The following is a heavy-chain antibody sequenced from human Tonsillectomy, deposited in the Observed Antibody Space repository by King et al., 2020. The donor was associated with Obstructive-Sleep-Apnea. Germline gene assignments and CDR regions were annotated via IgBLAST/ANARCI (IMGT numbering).Heavy chain of an antibody. D-gene: IGHD4-17*01. CDR1: GFTFNIYD. J-gene: IGHJ4*02. V-gene: IGHV3-23*04. Sequence: VQLVESGGDLVQPGGSLSLSCAVSGFTFNIYDMSWVRPAPGKGLEWVSDISGNGDSTYYAYSVKGRFTISRDNSKNTHYLQMNSLRVGDTAVYYCAKEHGDHALDFWGQGTLVTVSS. CDR3: AKEHGDHALDF. CDR2: ISGNGDST.